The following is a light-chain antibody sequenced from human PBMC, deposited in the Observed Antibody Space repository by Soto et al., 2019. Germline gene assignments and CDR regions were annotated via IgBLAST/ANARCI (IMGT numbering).Light chain of an antibody. CDR3: QQRSNWPLT. V-gene: IGKV3-11*01. CDR1: ERVSSSY. J-gene: IGKJ4*01. Sequence: IVLTQSPATMSLSPGERATLSCGSSERVSSSYVAWYQMKAGLAPRLLIYDASNRATGIPARFSGSGSGTDFTLTISSLEPEDFAVYYCQQRSNWPLTFGGGTKVDIK. CDR2: DAS.